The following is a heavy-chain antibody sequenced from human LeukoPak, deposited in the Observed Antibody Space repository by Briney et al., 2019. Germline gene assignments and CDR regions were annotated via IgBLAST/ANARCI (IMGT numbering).Heavy chain of an antibody. Sequence: QTGGSLRLSCAASGFTFSSYGMHWVRQAPGKGLEWVAVISYDGSNKYYADSVKGRFTISRDNSKNTLYLQMNSLRAEDTAVYYCAKDGSGSYYSYYYYYMDVWGKGTTVTVSS. CDR1: GFTFSSYG. V-gene: IGHV3-30*18. CDR2: ISYDGSNK. J-gene: IGHJ6*03. CDR3: AKDGSGSYYSYYYYYMDV. D-gene: IGHD3-10*01.